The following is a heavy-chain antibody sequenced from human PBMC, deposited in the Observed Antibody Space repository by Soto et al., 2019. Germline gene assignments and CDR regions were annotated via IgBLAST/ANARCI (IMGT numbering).Heavy chain of an antibody. D-gene: IGHD3-3*01. CDR2: ISAYNGNT. J-gene: IGHJ4*02. CDR1: GYTFTSYG. CDR3: ARAGTYYDFWSGYSTFDY. V-gene: IGHV1-18*01. Sequence: VSVKVSCKASGYTFTSYGISWVRQAPGQGLEWMGWISAYNGNTNYAQKLQGRVTMTTDTSTSTAYMELRSLRSDDTAVYYCARAGTYYDFWSGYSTFDYWGQGTLVTVSS.